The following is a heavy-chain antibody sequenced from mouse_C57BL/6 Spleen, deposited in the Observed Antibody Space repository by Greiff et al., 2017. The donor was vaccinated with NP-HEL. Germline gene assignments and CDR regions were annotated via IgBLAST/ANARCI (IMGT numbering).Heavy chain of an antibody. V-gene: IGHV1-50*01. Sequence: VQLQQPGAELVKPGASVKLSCKASGYTFTSYWMQWVKQRPGQGLEWIGEIDPSDSYTNYNQKFKGKATLTVDTSSSTAYMQLSSLTSEDSAVYYCATHYYGSDYWGQGTTLTVSS. CDR1: GYTFTSYW. CDR3: ATHYYGSDY. CDR2: IDPSDSYT. D-gene: IGHD1-1*01. J-gene: IGHJ2*01.